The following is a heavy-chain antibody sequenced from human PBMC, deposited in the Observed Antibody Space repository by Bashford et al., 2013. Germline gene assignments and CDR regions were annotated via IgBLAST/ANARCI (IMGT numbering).Heavy chain of an antibody. Sequence: VRQAPGKGLEWVSYIRSDSTSYKHYADSVKGRFTISRDNSKNTLFLQMNSLRAEDTAVYYCAKELHSSGRHHGGYFDYWGQGTLVTVSS. CDR3: AKELHSSGRHHGGYFDY. V-gene: IGHV3-21*01. J-gene: IGHJ4*02. D-gene: IGHD3-22*01. CDR2: IRSDSTSYK.